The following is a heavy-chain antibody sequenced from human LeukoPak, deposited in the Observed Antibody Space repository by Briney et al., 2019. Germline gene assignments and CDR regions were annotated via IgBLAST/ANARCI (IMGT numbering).Heavy chain of an antibody. CDR3: ARGRYMDV. V-gene: IGHV1-18*01. Sequence: ASVKVSCKTSGYTFTRYGISWVRQAPGQGLEWMGWISGYSGNSFYAQKFQGRVTITRDSSISTVYMELSSLGSEDTALYYCARGRYMDVWGKGTMVTVSS. J-gene: IGHJ6*03. CDR2: ISGYSGNS. CDR1: GYTFTRYG.